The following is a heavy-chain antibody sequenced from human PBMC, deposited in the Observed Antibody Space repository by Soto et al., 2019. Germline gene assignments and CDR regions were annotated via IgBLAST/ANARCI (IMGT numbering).Heavy chain of an antibody. CDR1: GYTFTSYY. Sequence: QVQLVQSGAEVKKPGASVKVSCKASGYTFTSYYMHWVRQAPGQGLEWMGIINPSGGSTSYAQKFQGRVTMTRDTSTSTVYMELSSLRSADTAVYYCARTGVVAATIYYYYGMDVWGQGTTVTVSS. J-gene: IGHJ6*02. V-gene: IGHV1-46*01. CDR2: INPSGGST. CDR3: ARTGVVAATIYYYYGMDV. D-gene: IGHD2-15*01.